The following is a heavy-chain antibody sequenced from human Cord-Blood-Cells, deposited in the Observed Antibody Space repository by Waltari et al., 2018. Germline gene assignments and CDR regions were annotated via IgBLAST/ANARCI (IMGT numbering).Heavy chain of an antibody. Sequence: QVQLQESGPGLVKPSETLSLTCAVSGYSISSGYYWGWIRQPPGKGLEWIGSIYHSGSTYYNPSLKSRVTISVDTSKNQFSLKLSSVTAADTAVYYCAREGGLGSLWYFDLWGRGTLVTVSS. CDR2: IYHSGST. J-gene: IGHJ2*01. CDR1: GYSISSGYY. D-gene: IGHD7-27*01. CDR3: AREGGLGSLWYFDL. V-gene: IGHV4-38-2*02.